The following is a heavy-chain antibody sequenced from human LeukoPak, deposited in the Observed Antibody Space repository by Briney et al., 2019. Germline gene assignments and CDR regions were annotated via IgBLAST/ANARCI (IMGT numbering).Heavy chain of an antibody. CDR1: GFTFSSYE. J-gene: IGHJ3*02. CDR2: ISSIGTTI. CDR3: ARNILFAFDI. V-gene: IGHV3-48*03. Sequence: PGGSLRLSCAASGFTFSSYEMNWVRQAPGKGLEWVSHISSIGTTIYYADSVKGRFTISRDNSKNTLYLQVNSLRAEDTAMYYCARNILFAFDIWGQGTMVTVSS.